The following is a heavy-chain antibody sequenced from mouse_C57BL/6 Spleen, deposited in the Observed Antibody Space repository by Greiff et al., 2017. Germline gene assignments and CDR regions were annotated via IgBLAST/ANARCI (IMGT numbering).Heavy chain of an antibody. CDR3: ARRARLGYAMDY. J-gene: IGHJ4*01. V-gene: IGHV1-18*01. CDR2: INPNNGGT. D-gene: IGHD4-1*01. CDR1: GYTFTDYN. Sequence: VQLQQSGPELVKPGASVKIPCKASGYTFTDYNMDWVKQSHGKSLEWIGDINPNNGGTIYNQKFKGKATLTVDKSSSTAYMELRSLTSEDTAVYYCARRARLGYAMDYWGQGTSVTVSS.